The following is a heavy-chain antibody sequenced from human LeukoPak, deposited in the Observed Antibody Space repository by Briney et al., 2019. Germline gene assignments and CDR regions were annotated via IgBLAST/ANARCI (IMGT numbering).Heavy chain of an antibody. CDR2: ISAYNGNT. Sequence: GASVKVSCKASGYTFTSYGISWVRQAPGQGLEWMGWISAYNGNTNYAQKLQGRVTMTTDTSTSTAYMELRSLRSDDTAVYYCARGPPVDILTGYYQEGKAGFDPWGQGTLVTVSS. V-gene: IGHV1-18*01. CDR3: ARGPPVDILTGYYQEGKAGFDP. D-gene: IGHD3-9*01. CDR1: GYTFTSYG. J-gene: IGHJ5*02.